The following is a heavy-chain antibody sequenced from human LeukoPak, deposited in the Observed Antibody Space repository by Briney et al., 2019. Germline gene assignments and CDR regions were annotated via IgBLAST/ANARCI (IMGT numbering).Heavy chain of an antibody. V-gene: IGHV3-74*01. D-gene: IGHD5-24*01. Sequence: GGSLRLSCAASGFTFSSYWKPWVRQAPGKGLVWVSRINSDGSSTSYAGSVKGRFTISRDNAKNTLYLQMNSLRAEDTAVYYCARGAHPREMATIPFDYWGQGTLVTVSS. J-gene: IGHJ4*02. CDR3: ARGAHPREMATIPFDY. CDR2: INSDGSST. CDR1: GFTFSSYW.